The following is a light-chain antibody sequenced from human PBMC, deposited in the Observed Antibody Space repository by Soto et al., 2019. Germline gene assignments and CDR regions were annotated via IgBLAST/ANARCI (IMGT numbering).Light chain of an antibody. CDR1: TGPVTSGQY. J-gene: IGLJ3*02. Sequence: QAVVTQEPSLTVSPGGTVTLTCGSSTGPVTSGQYPYWFQQKPGQAPRTLIYDTTNRHSWTPAPFSGSLLGGKAALTLSGAQPEDEAVFYCLLSFGGARVFGGGTKLTVL. CDR2: DTT. CDR3: LLSFGGARV. V-gene: IGLV7-46*01.